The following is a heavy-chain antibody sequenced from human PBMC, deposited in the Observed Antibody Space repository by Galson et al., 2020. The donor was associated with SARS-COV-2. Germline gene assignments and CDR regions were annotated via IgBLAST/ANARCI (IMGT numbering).Heavy chain of an antibody. CDR2: IYYSGHT. Sequence: SETLSLTCSLFGGSMSTYYWSWIRQTPGRGLEWIGYIYYSGHTMYNPSLKSRVTMSRLTSADQFSLTLTSVTAADTAVYSCARRTFGSGSPVAFWYFDLWGRGTPVTVSS. CDR3: ARRTFGSGSPVAFWYFDL. CDR1: GGSMSTYY. D-gene: IGHD3-10*01. J-gene: IGHJ2*01. V-gene: IGHV4-59*08.